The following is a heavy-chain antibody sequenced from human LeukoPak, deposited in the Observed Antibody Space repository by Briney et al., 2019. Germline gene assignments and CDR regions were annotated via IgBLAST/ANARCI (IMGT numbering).Heavy chain of an antibody. Sequence: PSETLSLTCSVSPYSISTGHYWGWIRQPPGKGLEWIGSIYHSGHTYYNPSLKSRVTISVGTSKNQFSLRLTSVTAADTAMYYCARGGYCSGTSCYVGKNYYYQYMDVWGKGTTVTVSS. CDR1: PYSISTGHY. CDR3: ARGGYCSGTSCYVGKNYYYQYMDV. V-gene: IGHV4-38-2*01. CDR2: IYHSGHT. D-gene: IGHD2-2*01. J-gene: IGHJ6*03.